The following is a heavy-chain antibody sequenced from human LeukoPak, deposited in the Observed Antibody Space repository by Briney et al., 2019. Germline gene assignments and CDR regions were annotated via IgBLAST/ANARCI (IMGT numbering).Heavy chain of an antibody. J-gene: IGHJ4*02. CDR1: GFSFSSFE. CDR3: AKGHSAHGTGFDG. Sequence: GGSLRLSCAASGFSFSSFEMNWVRQAPGKGLEWVSYISSSGSTKYYTDSVKGRFTISRDNFKNTLYLQMNSLRVEDTAVYYCAKGHSAHGTGFDGWGQGTLVIASS. V-gene: IGHV3-48*03. CDR2: ISSSGSTK. D-gene: IGHD1-1*01.